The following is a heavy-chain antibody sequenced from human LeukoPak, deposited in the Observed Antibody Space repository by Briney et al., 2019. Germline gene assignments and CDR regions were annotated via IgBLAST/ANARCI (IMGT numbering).Heavy chain of an antibody. CDR3: TRGVIRYFDWLLPFDY. Sequence: GGSLRLSCAASGFPFGAYAMHWVRQAPGKGLEWVAVLLDERRNNYANSVKGRFTISRDISKDTLYLQMNSLRAEDTAVYYCTRGVIRYFDWLLPFDYWGQGTLVTVSS. J-gene: IGHJ4*02. V-gene: IGHV3-33*01. CDR1: GFPFGAYA. CDR2: LLDERRNN. D-gene: IGHD3-9*01.